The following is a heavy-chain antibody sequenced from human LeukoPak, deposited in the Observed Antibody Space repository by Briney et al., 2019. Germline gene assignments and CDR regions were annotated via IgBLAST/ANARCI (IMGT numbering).Heavy chain of an antibody. CDR3: ARDISPRGAMASLDY. CDR1: GFTFSSYS. V-gene: IGHV3-48*04. CDR2: ISSSSSTI. D-gene: IGHD3-10*01. J-gene: IGHJ4*02. Sequence: GGSLRLSCAASGFTFSSYSMNWVRQAPGKGLEWVSYISSSSSTIYYADSVKGRFTISRDNAKNSLYLQMNSLRAEDTAVYYCARDISPRGAMASLDYWGQGTLVTVSS.